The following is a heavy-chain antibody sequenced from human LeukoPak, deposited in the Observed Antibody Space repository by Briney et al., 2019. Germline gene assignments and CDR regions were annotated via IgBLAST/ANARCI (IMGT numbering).Heavy chain of an antibody. V-gene: IGHV4-61*01. CDR1: GGSVSSGSYY. D-gene: IGHD3-16*01. CDR2: IYYSGST. CDR3: ARALTKIGAFDY. J-gene: IGHJ4*02. Sequence: PSETLSLTCTVSGGSVSSGSYYGSWIRQPPGKGLEWIGYIYYSGSTNYNPSLKSRVTISVDTSKNQFSLKLSSVTAADTAVYYCARALTKIGAFDYWGQGTLVTVSS.